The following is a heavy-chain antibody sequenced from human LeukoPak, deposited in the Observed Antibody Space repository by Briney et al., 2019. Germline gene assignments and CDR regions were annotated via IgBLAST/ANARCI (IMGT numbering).Heavy chain of an antibody. CDR1: GYTFTGYY. J-gene: IGHJ4*02. CDR3: ARDFCSGGSCYSRFDY. V-gene: IGHV1-2*02. CDR2: INPNSGGT. Sequence: ASVKVSCKASGYTFTGYYMHWVRQAPGQGLEWMGWINPNSGGTNYAQKFQGRVTMTRDTSISTAYMELSRLRSDDTAVYYCARDFCSGGSCYSRFDYWGQGTLVTVSP. D-gene: IGHD2-15*01.